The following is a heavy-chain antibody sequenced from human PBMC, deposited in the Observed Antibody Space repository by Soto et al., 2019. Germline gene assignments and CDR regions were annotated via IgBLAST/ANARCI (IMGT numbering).Heavy chain of an antibody. CDR1: GGSISSDY. CDR2: IYSSGST. D-gene: IGHD3-3*01. J-gene: IGHJ5*02. V-gene: IGHV4-59*01. Sequence: QVQLQESGPRLVKPSETLSLTCTVSGGSISSDYWSWIRQPPGKGLEWIGYIYSSGSTNYNTSLNSRVTLSGDTSKNQVSLNLTSVTAADTAVYFCARFGGGWFDPWGQGTLVTVSS. CDR3: ARFGGGWFDP.